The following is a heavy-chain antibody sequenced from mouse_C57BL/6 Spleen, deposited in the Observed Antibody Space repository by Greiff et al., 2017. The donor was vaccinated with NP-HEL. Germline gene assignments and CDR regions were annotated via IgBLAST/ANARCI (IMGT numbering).Heavy chain of an antibody. V-gene: IGHV1-15*01. Sequence: VQLQQSGAELVRPGASVTLSCKASGYTFTDYEMHWVKQTPVHGLEWIGAIDPETGGTAYNQKFKGKAILTADKSSSTAYMELRSLTSEDSAVYYCTTFYYGFSMDYWGQGTSVTVSS. CDR2: IDPETGGT. J-gene: IGHJ4*01. CDR3: TTFYYGFSMDY. D-gene: IGHD2-2*01. CDR1: GYTFTDYE.